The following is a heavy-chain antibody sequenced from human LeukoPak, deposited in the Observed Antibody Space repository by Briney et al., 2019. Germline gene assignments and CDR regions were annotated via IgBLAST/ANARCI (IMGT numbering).Heavy chain of an antibody. CDR1: GFTFSSYA. CDR2: ISYDGSNK. CDR3: ASFSGWYDY. J-gene: IGHJ4*02. Sequence: GGSLRLSCAASGFTFSSYAMHWVRQAPGKGLEWVAVISYDGSNKYYADSVKGRFTISRDNSKNTLYLQMNSLRAEDTAVYYCASFSGWYDYWGQGTLVTDSS. V-gene: IGHV3-30-3*01. D-gene: IGHD6-19*01.